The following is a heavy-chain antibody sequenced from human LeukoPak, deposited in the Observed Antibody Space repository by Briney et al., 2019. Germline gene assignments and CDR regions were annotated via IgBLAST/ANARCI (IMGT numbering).Heavy chain of an antibody. V-gene: IGHV1-18*04. J-gene: IGHJ5*02. CDR2: ISPYSGHA. Sequence: GASVKVSCKASGYTFYTYGLSWVRQAPGQGLEWMGWISPYSGHANYAQKLQGRVTMTTDTSTSTAYMELRSLRSDDTAMYYRARDPGVYSSGSYAPGWFDPWGQGSLVTVSS. CDR1: GYTFYTYG. CDR3: ARDPGVYSSGSYAPGWFDP. D-gene: IGHD6-19*01.